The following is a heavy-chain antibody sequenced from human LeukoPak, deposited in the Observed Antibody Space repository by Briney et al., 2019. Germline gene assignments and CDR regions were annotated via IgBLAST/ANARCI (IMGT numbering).Heavy chain of an antibody. D-gene: IGHD3-16*02. CDR1: GYTFTSYG. J-gene: IGHJ3*02. V-gene: IGHV1-18*01. CDR2: ISAYSGNT. Sequence: GASVKVSCKASGYTFTSYGISWVRQAPGQGLEWMGWISAYSGNTNYAQKLQGRVTMTTDTSTSTAYMELRSLRSDDTAVYYCARDWHYDYVWGSYRYTLAGGAFDIWGQGTMVTVSS. CDR3: ARDWHYDYVWGSYRYTLAGGAFDI.